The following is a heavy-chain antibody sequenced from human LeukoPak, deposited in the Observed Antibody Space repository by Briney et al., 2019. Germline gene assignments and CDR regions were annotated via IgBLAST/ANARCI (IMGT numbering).Heavy chain of an antibody. V-gene: IGHV4-59*08. CDR3: ARQNSSGYPFDY. CDR2: IYYSGST. CDR1: GGSISSYY. J-gene: IGHJ4*02. Sequence: SETLFLTCTVSGGSISSYYWSWIRQPPGKGLEWIGYIYYSGSTNYNPSLKSRVTISVDTSKNQFSLKLSSVTAADTAVYYCARQNSSGYPFDYWGQGTLVTVSS. D-gene: IGHD3-22*01.